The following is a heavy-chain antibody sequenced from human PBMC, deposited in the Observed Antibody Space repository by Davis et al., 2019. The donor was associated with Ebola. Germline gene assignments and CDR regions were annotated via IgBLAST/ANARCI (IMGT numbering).Heavy chain of an antibody. J-gene: IGHJ4*02. CDR3: ARAESSGYLDY. CDR1: GFTFSDYY. Sequence: GESLKISCAASGFTFSDYYMSWIRQAPGKGLEWVANIKEGSDKYYVDSVKGRFTISRDNAKNSLYLQMNSLRAEDTAVYYCARAESSGYLDYWGQGTLVTVSS. D-gene: IGHD6-19*01. V-gene: IGHV3-7*01. CDR2: IKEGSDK.